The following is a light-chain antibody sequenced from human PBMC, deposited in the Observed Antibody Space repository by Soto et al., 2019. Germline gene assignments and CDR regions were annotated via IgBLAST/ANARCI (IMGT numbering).Light chain of an antibody. CDR2: GAS. CDR1: QSVSSSY. CDR3: HQYGSSPTT. Sequence: EIVLTQSPGTLSLSPGERATLTCRASQSVSSSYLAWYQQKPGQAPRLLIYGASNRDTGIPDRFSGSGSGTDFTLTIRRLEPEDFAVYYCHQYGSSPTTFGQGTKVEIK. V-gene: IGKV3-20*01. J-gene: IGKJ1*01.